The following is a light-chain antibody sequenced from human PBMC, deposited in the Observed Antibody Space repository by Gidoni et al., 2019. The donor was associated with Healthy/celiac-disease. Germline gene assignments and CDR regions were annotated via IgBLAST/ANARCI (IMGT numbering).Light chain of an antibody. J-gene: IGKJ4*01. CDR2: AAS. V-gene: IGKV1-9*01. Sequence: DIQLTQSPSFLSASVVDRVTITCRASQGISSYLAWYQQKPGKDPKLLIYAASTLQSGVPSRFSGSGSGTEFTLTISSLQPEDFATYYCQQLNSYRLTFGGGTKVEIK. CDR3: QQLNSYRLT. CDR1: QGISSY.